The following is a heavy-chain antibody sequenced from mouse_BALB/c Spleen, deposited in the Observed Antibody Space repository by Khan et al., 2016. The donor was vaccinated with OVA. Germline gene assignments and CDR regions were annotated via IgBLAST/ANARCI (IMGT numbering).Heavy chain of an antibody. CDR3: ARPPITTVVATSYWFFDV. J-gene: IGHJ1*01. CDR2: ISTGDTYT. CDR1: GFTFSTYA. V-gene: IGHV5-9-3*01. D-gene: IGHD1-1*01. Sequence: EVQLVESGGGLVKSGGSLKLSCAASGFTFSTYAMSWVRQTPEKRLEWVATISTGDTYTYYPDSVKGRFTISRDNANNALYLQMSSQRSEDTAMYYCARPPITTVVATSYWFFDVWGAGTTVTVST.